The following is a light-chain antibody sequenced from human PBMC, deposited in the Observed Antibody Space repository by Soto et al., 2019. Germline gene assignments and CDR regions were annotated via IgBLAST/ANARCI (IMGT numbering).Light chain of an antibody. CDR1: QGIRHE. CDR3: LQEDDYPFT. J-gene: IGKJ4*01. V-gene: IGKV1-6*01. Sequence: QVTQSPASLSASVGDSVTITCRASQGIRHELSWYQQKPGKAPTFLIFAASNLQSGVPSRFRGSVSGTDFTLTISSLKPEDCATDACLQEDDYPFTFVGGTKVDI. CDR2: AAS.